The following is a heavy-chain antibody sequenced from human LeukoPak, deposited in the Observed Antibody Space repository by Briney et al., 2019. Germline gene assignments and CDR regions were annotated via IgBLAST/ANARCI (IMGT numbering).Heavy chain of an antibody. CDR3: ARGGSGSYYNPAFDI. Sequence: SETLSLTCTVSGGSISSYYWSCIRQPAGKGREWIGRIYTSGSTNYNPSLKSRVTMSVDTSKNQFSLKLSSVTAADTAVYYCARGGSGSYYNPAFDIWGQGTMVTVSS. CDR1: GGSISSYY. CDR2: IYTSGST. D-gene: IGHD3-10*01. V-gene: IGHV4-4*07. J-gene: IGHJ3*02.